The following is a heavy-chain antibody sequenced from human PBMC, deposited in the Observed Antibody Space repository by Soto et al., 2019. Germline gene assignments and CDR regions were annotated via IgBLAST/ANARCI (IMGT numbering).Heavy chain of an antibody. V-gene: IGHV4-39*01. J-gene: IGHJ6*02. D-gene: IGHD6-19*01. CDR2: IYYSGST. CDR1: GGSISSSSYY. CDR3: AMGSSGTFYYYYYGMDV. Sequence: PSETLSLTCTVSGGSISSSSYYWGWIRQPPGKGLEWIGSIYYSGSTYYNPSLKSRVTISVDTSKNQSSLKLSSVTAADTAVYYCAMGSSGTFYYYYYGMDVWGQGTTVTVSS.